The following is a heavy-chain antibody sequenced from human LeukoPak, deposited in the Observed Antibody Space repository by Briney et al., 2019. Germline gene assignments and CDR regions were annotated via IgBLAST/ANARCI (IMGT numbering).Heavy chain of an antibody. Sequence: GGSLRLSCAASGFTFSSYGMHWVRQAPGKGLEWVAFIRYDGSNKYYADSVKGRFTISRDNSKNTLYLQMNSLRAEDTAVYYCAKDREVVEGYYYYMDVWGKGTTVTISS. V-gene: IGHV3-30*02. CDR1: GFTFSSYG. CDR3: AKDREVVEGYYYYMDV. CDR2: IRYDGSNK. D-gene: IGHD2-15*01. J-gene: IGHJ6*03.